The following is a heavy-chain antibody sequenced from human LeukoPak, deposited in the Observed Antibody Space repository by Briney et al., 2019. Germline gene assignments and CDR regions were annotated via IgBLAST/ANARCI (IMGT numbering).Heavy chain of an antibody. D-gene: IGHD5-12*01. CDR1: GYTFTSYY. J-gene: IGHJ4*02. Sequence: GASVKVSCKASGYTFTSYYMHWVRQAPGQGLEWMGLINPTGGSTGYAQKFQGRVTMTRDMSTSTDYMELSRLRPDDTAVYYCARVDTVGTVNPFYWGQGTLVTVSS. CDR3: ARVDTVGTVNPFY. CDR2: INPTGGST. V-gene: IGHV1-46*01.